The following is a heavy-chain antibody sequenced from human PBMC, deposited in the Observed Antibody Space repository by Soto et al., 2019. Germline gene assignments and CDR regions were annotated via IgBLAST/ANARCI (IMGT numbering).Heavy chain of an antibody. D-gene: IGHD1-1*01. Sequence: GGSLRLSCAASGFTFSSYAMSWVRQAPGKGLECVSAISGSGGSAYYADSVKGRFTISRDNSKNTLYLQMNSLRAEDTAVYYSAKNCIESSFDYWGQGTLVTVSS. CDR3: AKNCIESSFDY. CDR1: GFTFSSYA. J-gene: IGHJ4*02. CDR2: ISGSGGSA. V-gene: IGHV3-23*01.